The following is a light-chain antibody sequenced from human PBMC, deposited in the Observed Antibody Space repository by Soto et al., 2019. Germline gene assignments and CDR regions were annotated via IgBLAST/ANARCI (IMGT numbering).Light chain of an antibody. CDR1: RDIGSD. J-gene: IGKJ4*01. V-gene: IGKV1-6*01. CDR3: QQVKTYPRT. CDR2: EES. Sequence: ATQMTQSPSSLSASVGDRITITCRASRDIGSDLSWHQQKPGKAPKLLIYEESTLHSGVPSRFSGRKSGTQFTLTIDSLQPEDFATYYCQQVKTYPRTFGGGTKVDIK.